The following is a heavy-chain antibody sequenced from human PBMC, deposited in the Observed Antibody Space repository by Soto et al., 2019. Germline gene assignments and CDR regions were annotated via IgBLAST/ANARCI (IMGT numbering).Heavy chain of an antibody. CDR2: ISAYNGNT. Sequence: APVKVSCKASGYTFTSYALSWVRQAPGQGLEWMGWISAYNGNTKYAQKLQGRVTMTTDTSTSTAYMELRSLRAEDTAVYYCARAGYYDFWSGYHHGMDVWGQGTTVTVSS. CDR1: GYTFTSYA. D-gene: IGHD3-3*01. CDR3: ARAGYYDFWSGYHHGMDV. J-gene: IGHJ6*02. V-gene: IGHV1-18*01.